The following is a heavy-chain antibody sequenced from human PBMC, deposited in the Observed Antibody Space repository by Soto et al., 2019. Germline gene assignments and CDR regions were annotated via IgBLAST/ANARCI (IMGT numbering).Heavy chain of an antibody. D-gene: IGHD2-21*01. Sequence: QVQVVQSGAEVKKPESSVKVSCKPSGGTFNTYTVNWVRLAPGHGLEWMGRFIPILDMANYAQKLQDRVTMTADRSTFTAYMELNSLTSDDTAVYYCAITYCRDNSCPRDFDFWGPGTRVTVSS. CDR3: AITYCRDNSCPRDFDF. CDR1: GGTFNTYT. J-gene: IGHJ4*02. V-gene: IGHV1-69*02. CDR2: FIPILDMA.